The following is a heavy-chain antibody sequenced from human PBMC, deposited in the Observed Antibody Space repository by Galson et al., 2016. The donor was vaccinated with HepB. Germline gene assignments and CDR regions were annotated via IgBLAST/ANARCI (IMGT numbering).Heavy chain of an antibody. J-gene: IGHJ4*02. V-gene: IGHV3-23*01. CDR2: ISRTSST. Sequence: SLRLSCAASGFTFSNYAMTWVRQPPGKGLEWVPGISRTSSTYYAESVRGRFTISRDNFRSTLTLQMNSLTAEDTAVYYCAKDTSWVLDFWGQGNLVTVSS. CDR1: GFTFSNYA. CDR3: AKDTSWVLDF. D-gene: IGHD3-16*01.